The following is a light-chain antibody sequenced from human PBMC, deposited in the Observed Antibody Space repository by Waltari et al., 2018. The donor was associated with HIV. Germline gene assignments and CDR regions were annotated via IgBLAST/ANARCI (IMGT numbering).Light chain of an antibody. J-gene: IGKJ4*01. Sequence: DIVMTQSPDSLVVSLGERATINCKSSRSVLSISNDRNYLAWYQQKSGQPPRLLIYWASSRESGVPARFSGSGSRTDFTLTINSLQAEDVAVYYGQPYHTTPLTFGGWTKVEIK. V-gene: IGKV4-1*01. CDR1: RSVLSISNDRNY. CDR3: QPYHTTPLT. CDR2: WAS.